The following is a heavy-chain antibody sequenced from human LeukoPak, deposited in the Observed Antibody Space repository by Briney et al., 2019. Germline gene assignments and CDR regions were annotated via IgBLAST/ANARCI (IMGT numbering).Heavy chain of an antibody. CDR2: ISAYNGNT. V-gene: IGHV1-18*01. CDR3: ARDRKYYYDSSGLHYFDY. D-gene: IGHD3-22*01. Sequence: ASVKVSCKASGYTFTSYGISWVRQAPGQGLEWMGWISAYNGNTNYAQKLQGRVTMTTDTSTSTAYLELRSLRSDDTAVYYCARDRKYYYDSSGLHYFDYWGQGTLVTVSS. CDR1: GYTFTSYG. J-gene: IGHJ4*02.